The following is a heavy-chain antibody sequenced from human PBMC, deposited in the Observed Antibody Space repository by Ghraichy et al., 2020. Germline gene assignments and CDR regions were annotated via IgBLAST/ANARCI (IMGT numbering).Heavy chain of an antibody. Sequence: SETLSLTCAVYGGSFSGYYCSWIRQPPGKGLEWIGEINHSGSTNYNPSLKSRVTISVDTSKNQFSLKLSSVTAADTAVYYCARGPVVTSTFDYWGQGTLVTVSS. CDR3: ARGPVVTSTFDY. CDR2: INHSGST. CDR1: GGSFSGYY. V-gene: IGHV4-34*01. D-gene: IGHD4-23*01. J-gene: IGHJ4*02.